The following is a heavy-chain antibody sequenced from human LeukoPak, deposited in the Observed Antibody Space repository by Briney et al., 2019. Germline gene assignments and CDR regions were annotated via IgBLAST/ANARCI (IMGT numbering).Heavy chain of an antibody. CDR2: INPNSSGT. CDR3: ARDFGTRGYYYGSGSYYYPTNWFDP. V-gene: IGHV1-2*06. J-gene: IGHJ5*02. CDR1: GYTFTGYY. D-gene: IGHD3-10*01. Sequence: ASVKVSCKASGYTFTGYYMHWVRQAPGQALESMGRINPNSSGTNYAQKFQGRVTMTRDTSISTAYMELSRLRSDDTAVYYCARDFGTRGYYYGSGSYYYPTNWFDPWGQGTLVTVSS.